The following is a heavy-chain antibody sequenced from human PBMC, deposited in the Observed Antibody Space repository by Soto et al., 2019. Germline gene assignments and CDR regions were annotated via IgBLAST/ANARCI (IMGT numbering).Heavy chain of an antibody. V-gene: IGHV4-61*01. Sequence: KTSETLSLTCTVSHGSVSSGNYYWSCIRQPPGKGLEWIGYIYYSGSTNYNPSLKSRVTISVDTSKNQFSLKLSSVTAADTAVYYCARDRGIRRLGATSGIDYWGQGTLGTV. CDR3: ARDRGIRRLGATSGIDY. CDR1: HGSVSSGNYY. J-gene: IGHJ4*02. D-gene: IGHD1-26*01. CDR2: IYYSGST.